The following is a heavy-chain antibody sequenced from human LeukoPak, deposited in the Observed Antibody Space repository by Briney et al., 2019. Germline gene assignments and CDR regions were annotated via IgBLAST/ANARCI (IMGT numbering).Heavy chain of an antibody. CDR3: ACGGVWPRLVRSYAYFQH. CDR2: INHSGST. Sequence: SETLSLTCAVYGGSFSGYYWSWIRQPPGKGLEWIGEINHSGSTNYNPSLKSRVTISVDTSKNQFSLKLSSVTAADTAVYYCACGGVWPRLVRSYAYFQHWGQGTLVTVSS. D-gene: IGHD3-16*01. V-gene: IGHV4-34*01. J-gene: IGHJ1*01. CDR1: GGSFSGYY.